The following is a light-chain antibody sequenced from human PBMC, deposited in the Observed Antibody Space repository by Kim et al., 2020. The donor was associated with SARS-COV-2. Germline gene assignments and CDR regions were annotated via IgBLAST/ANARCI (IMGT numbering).Light chain of an antibody. Sequence: ASVGDRVTITCRATQSIGTRLAWYQQRPGKAPTLLIYKTSTLQAGVPSRFSGSGSGTEFTLSIGSLQPDDFATYFCQQYNNYPRTFGQGTKVDIK. CDR3: QQYNNYPRT. CDR1: QSIGTR. CDR2: KTS. V-gene: IGKV1-5*03. J-gene: IGKJ1*01.